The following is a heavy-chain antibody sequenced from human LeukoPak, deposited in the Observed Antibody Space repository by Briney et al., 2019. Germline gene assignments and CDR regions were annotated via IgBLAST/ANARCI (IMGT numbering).Heavy chain of an antibody. J-gene: IGHJ4*02. D-gene: IGHD2-2*01. CDR1: GFTLNSNA. CDR2: ISRLGVTT. CDR3: AKEEVPNDY. V-gene: IGHV3-23*01. Sequence: GGSLRLSCAVSGFTLNSNAMCWVRQAPGKGLEWVSGISRLGVTTYYADSVKGRFTISRDTSKNTLYLQMNTLRPEDTAVYYCAKEEVPNDYWGQGTLVTVSS.